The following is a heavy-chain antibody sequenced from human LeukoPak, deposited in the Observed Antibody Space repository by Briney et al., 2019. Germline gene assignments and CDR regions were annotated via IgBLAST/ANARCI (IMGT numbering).Heavy chain of an antibody. CDR2: IYPGDSDT. V-gene: IGHV5-51*01. CDR3: ARQRGYSYGPNWFDP. J-gene: IGHJ5*02. D-gene: IGHD5-18*01. Sequence: GESLKISCKGSGCSFTSYWIGWVRQMPGKGLEWMGIIYPGDSDTRYSPSFQGQVTISADKSISTAYLQWSSLKASDTAMYYCARQRGYSYGPNWFDPWGQGTLVTVSS. CDR1: GCSFTSYW.